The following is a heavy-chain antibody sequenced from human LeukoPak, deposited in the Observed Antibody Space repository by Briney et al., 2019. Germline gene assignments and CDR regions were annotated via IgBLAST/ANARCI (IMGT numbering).Heavy chain of an antibody. CDR2: MKLNSGNT. Sequence: ASVKVSCKAPGYTFTSYDINWVRQAPGQGLEWMGWMKLNSGNTGYAQKFQGRVTMTRNTSISTAYMELSSLRSEDTAVYYCARPQLYDYVWGSYRSSFAFDIWGQGTMVTVSS. D-gene: IGHD3-16*02. J-gene: IGHJ3*02. V-gene: IGHV1-8*01. CDR3: ARPQLYDYVWGSYRSSFAFDI. CDR1: GYTFTSYD.